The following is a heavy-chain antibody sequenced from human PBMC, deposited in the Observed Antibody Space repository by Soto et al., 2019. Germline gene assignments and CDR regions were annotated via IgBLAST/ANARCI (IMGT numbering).Heavy chain of an antibody. V-gene: IGHV1-69*12. CDR3: ASLRLGYSSSWFFGGKDV. CDR2: IIPIFGTA. Sequence: QVQLVQSGAEVRKPGSSVKVSSKASGGTFSSYAISWVRQAPGQGLEWMGGIIPIFGTANYAQKFQGRVTITADESTSTAYMELSSLRSEDTAVYYCASLRLGYSSSWFFGGKDVWGQGTTVTVSS. CDR1: GGTFSSYA. J-gene: IGHJ6*02. D-gene: IGHD6-13*01.